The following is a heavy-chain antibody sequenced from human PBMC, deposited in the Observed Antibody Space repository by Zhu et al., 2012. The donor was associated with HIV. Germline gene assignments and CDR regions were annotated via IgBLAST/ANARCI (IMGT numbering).Heavy chain of an antibody. CDR2: IYHSGST. Sequence: QVQLQESGPGLVKPSQTLSLTCAVSGGSISSGGYSWSWIRQPPGKGLEWIGYIYHSGSTYYNPSLKSRVTISVDRSKNQFSLKLSSVTAADTAVYYCARGGVTLLDYWGQGTLVTVSS. V-gene: IGHV4-30-2*01. J-gene: IGHJ4*02. D-gene: IGHD2-21*02. CDR1: GGSISSGGYS. CDR3: ARGGVTLLDY.